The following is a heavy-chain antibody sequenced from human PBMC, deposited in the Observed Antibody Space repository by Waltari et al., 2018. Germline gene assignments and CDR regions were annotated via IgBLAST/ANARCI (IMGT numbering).Heavy chain of an antibody. J-gene: IGHJ4*02. Sequence: QVQLQESGPGLVKPSQTLSLTCTASGGSISSGSYYWRWIRQPAGKGLEWIGYIYTSGSTNYNPSLKSRVTISVDTSKNQFSLKLSSVTAADTAVYYCARGYSGYPGAYYFDYWGQGTLVTVSS. CDR2: IYTSGST. D-gene: IGHD5-12*01. V-gene: IGHV4-61*02. CDR3: ARGYSGYPGAYYFDY. CDR1: GGSISSGSYY.